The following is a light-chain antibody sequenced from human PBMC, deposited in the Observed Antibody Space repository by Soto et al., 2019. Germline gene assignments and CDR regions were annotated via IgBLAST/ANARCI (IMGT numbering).Light chain of an antibody. V-gene: IGKV3-20*01. CDR1: QSVRSNY. J-gene: IGKJ2*01. CDR3: QQYGDFLGT. Sequence: EIVLTQSPGTLSLSPGERATFSCRASQSVRSNYLAWYQQRPGQAPGLLIHGASTKATGIPDRFSGSGSGTDFTLTISRLEPEDFAVYYCQQYGDFLGTFGQGTKLEIK. CDR2: GAS.